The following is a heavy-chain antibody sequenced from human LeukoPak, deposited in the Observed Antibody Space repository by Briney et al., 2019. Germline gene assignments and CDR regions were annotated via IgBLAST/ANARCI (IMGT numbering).Heavy chain of an antibody. J-gene: IGHJ4*02. CDR2: IFYSGST. V-gene: IGHV4-39*07. D-gene: IGHD3-22*01. CDR1: SGSISTSNYY. CDR3: ARVYTQHSSGYYRSKKAPNTDDY. Sequence: SETLSLTCTVSSGSISTSNYYWGWVRQPPGKALEWIGNIFYSGSTYYSPSLKSRVTISLDTSRNQFSLKLNSVTPEDTAVYYCARVYTQHSSGYYRSKKAPNTDDYWGQGTLVTVPS.